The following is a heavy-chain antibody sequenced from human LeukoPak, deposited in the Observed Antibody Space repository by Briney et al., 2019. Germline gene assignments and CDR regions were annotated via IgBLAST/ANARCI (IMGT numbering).Heavy chain of an antibody. CDR1: GFTFSSYS. V-gene: IGHV3-21*04. D-gene: IGHD2-2*01. CDR3: AKDRRGFVVVPVDEDY. Sequence: PGGSLRLSCAASGFTFSSYSMNWVRQAPGKGLEWVSSISSSSSYIYYADSVKGRFTISRDNAKNSLYLQMNSLRAEDTAVYYCAKDRRGFVVVPVDEDYWGQGTLVTVSS. J-gene: IGHJ4*02. CDR2: ISSSSSYI.